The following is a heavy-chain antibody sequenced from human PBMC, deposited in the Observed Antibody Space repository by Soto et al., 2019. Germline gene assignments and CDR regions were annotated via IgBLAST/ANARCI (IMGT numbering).Heavy chain of an antibody. Sequence: EVQLVESGGGLVQPGGSLRLSCAASGFTFSRHDMHWVRQARGKGLEWVSGITPAGDPNYRDSVKSRFTINSKNAQNSLNLKMNSLSAGDTARYYCVREIAIDGNWYFDLWGRGTLVTVSS. D-gene: IGHD2-21*01. CDR3: VREIAIDGNWYFDL. V-gene: IGHV3-13*05. J-gene: IGHJ2*01. CDR2: ITPAGDP. CDR1: GFTFSRHD.